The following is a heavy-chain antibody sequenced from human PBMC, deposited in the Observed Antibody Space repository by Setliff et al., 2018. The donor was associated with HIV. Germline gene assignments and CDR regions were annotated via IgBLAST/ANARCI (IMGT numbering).Heavy chain of an antibody. V-gene: IGHV4-39*01. J-gene: IGHJ3*02. CDR3: SRSGIGYGGDSNTFDI. Sequence: PSETLSLTCTASGDSITGSHYYWGWIRQPPGKGLEWIASIHYSGSTYDSPSVRSRVAIFVDTSKNQFSLRLNSVTATDAAMYYCSRSGIGYGGDSNTFDIWGQGTLVTVS. CDR1: GDSITGSHYY. CDR2: IHYSGST. D-gene: IGHD2-21*02.